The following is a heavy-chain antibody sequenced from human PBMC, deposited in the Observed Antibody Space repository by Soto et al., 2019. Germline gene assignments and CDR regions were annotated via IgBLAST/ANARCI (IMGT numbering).Heavy chain of an antibody. CDR2: IFNDGSNA. J-gene: IGHJ6*02. Sequence: QAQLVESGGGVVQPGRSLRLSCAASGIPFSDFGMHWVRQAPGRGLEWVGVIFNDGSNAYYAESVKGRFTISRDNSKNTLYLQMNSLRPEDTAVYYCVTPRNGDDYFGLDVWGQGTTVTVSS. CDR3: VTPRNGDDYFGLDV. V-gene: IGHV3-30*03. CDR1: GIPFSDFG. D-gene: IGHD4-17*01.